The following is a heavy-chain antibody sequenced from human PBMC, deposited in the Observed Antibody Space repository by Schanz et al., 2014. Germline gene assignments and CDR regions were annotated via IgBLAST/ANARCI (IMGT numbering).Heavy chain of an antibody. V-gene: IGHV1-46*03. CDR1: GYTLTGFV. D-gene: IGHD6-19*01. Sequence: QVQLVQSGAEVKKPGASVKVSCKASGYTLTGFVVIWVRQAPGQGLEWMGVIDLSSSTTTYAQKFQGRVAMTRDTSTSTVHMELSSLRSEDTAVYFCARVKAVAGTVYDFWGQGTLVAVSP. CDR3: ARVKAVAGTVYDF. CDR2: IDLSSSTT. J-gene: IGHJ4*02.